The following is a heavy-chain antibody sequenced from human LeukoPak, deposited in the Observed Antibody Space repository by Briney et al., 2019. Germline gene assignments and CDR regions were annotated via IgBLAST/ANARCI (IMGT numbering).Heavy chain of an antibody. D-gene: IGHD3-10*01. V-gene: IGHV3-23*01. CDR2: ISGSCGSQ. Sequence: PGGSLRLSCAASGFTFSSYAMIWVRQAPGKGLEWVSAISGSCGSQFYAVSVKRRFPISRDNSKHTLYLQVHSLRAKETAVYYCAKTRSRGILWFGESESPYNWFDPWGQGTLVTVSS. CDR3: AKTRSRGILWFGESESPYNWFDP. CDR1: GFTFSSYA. J-gene: IGHJ5*02.